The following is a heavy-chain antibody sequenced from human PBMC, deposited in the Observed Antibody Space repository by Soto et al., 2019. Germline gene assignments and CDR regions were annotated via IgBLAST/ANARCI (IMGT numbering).Heavy chain of an antibody. CDR3: ARRTARQHYYYYYGMDV. CDR1: GYTFTCYG. Sequence: ASVKVSCKASGYTFTCYGISWVRQAPGQGLEWMGWISAYNGNTNYAQKLQGRVTMTTDTSTSTAYMELRSLRSDDTAVYYCARRTARQHYYYYYGMDVWGQGTTVTVSS. CDR2: ISAYNGNT. V-gene: IGHV1-18*01. D-gene: IGHD6-6*01. J-gene: IGHJ6*02.